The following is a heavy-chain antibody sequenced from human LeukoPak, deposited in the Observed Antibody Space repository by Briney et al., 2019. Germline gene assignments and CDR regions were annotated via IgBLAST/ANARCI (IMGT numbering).Heavy chain of an antibody. J-gene: IGHJ6*03. D-gene: IGHD3-10*01. Sequence: PGGSLRLSCAASGFTFDDYTMHWVRQAPGKGLEWVSLISWDGGSTYYADSVKGRFTISRDNSKNSLYLQMNSLRTEDTALYYCAKDGVIMSDINYYYMDVWGKGTTVTVSS. CDR3: AKDGVIMSDINYYYMDV. CDR2: ISWDGGST. V-gene: IGHV3-43*01. CDR1: GFTFDDYT.